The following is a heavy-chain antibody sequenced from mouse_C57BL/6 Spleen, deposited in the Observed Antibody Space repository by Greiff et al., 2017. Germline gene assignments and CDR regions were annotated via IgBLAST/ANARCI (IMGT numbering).Heavy chain of an antibody. D-gene: IGHD4-1*01. CDR2: IDPSDSYT. Sequence: QVKLQQPGAELVMPGASVKLSCKASGYTFTSYWMHWVKQRPGQGLEWIGEIDPSDSYTNYNQKFKGKSTLTVDKSSSTAYMQLSSLTSEDSAVYYCARAGTVYYFDYWGQGTTLTVSS. CDR3: ARAGTVYYFDY. J-gene: IGHJ2*01. CDR1: GYTFTSYW. V-gene: IGHV1-69*01.